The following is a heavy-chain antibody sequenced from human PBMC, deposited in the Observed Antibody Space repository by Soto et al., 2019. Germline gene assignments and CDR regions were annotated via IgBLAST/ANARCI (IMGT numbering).Heavy chain of an antibody. CDR3: ARKWGDDYIYFDL. CDR1: GFTFSAYA. D-gene: IGHD4-4*01. J-gene: IGHJ2*01. CDR2: ISGSGGNT. Sequence: EVQLLESGGALVQPGGSLRLSCAASGFTFSAYAMSWVRQAPGKGLQWVSTISGSGGNTYYADSVKGRFTISRDNSKNTLQLQMSGLRAEDTAVFYCARKWGDDYIYFDLWGRGTLVTVSS. V-gene: IGHV3-23*01.